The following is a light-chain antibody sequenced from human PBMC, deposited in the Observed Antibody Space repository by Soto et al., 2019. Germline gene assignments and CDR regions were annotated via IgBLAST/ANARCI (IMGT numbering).Light chain of an antibody. CDR2: KAS. V-gene: IGKV1-5*03. J-gene: IGKJ1*01. Sequence: DIQLTQSPSTLSASLGYRVTITFRASQSISIWLAWYQQKPGKAPKLLIYKASTLKSGVPSRFSGSGSGTDFTLTISRLEPEDFAVYYCQQYGRSGTFGQGTKVDIK. CDR1: QSISIW. CDR3: QQYGRSGT.